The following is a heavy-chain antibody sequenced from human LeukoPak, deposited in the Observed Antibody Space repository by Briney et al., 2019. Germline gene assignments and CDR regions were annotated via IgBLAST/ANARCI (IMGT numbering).Heavy chain of an antibody. Sequence: GGSLRLSCAASGFTFSAFGMHWVRQAPGKGLEWVAFIPYDGSDKYYADSVKGRFTISRDNAKNSLYLQMNSLRAEDTALYYCAKDNSGSIAAAGMDYWGQGTLVTVSS. CDR1: GFTFSAFG. D-gene: IGHD6-13*01. J-gene: IGHJ4*02. CDR2: IPYDGSDK. V-gene: IGHV3-30*02. CDR3: AKDNSGSIAAAGMDY.